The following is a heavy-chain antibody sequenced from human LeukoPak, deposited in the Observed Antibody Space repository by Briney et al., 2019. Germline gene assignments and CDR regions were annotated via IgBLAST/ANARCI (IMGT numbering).Heavy chain of an antibody. Sequence: ASVKVSCTASGYTFTSYYMHWVRQAPGQGLEWMGIINPSGGSTSYAQKFQGRVTMTEDTSTDTAYMELSSLRSEDTAVYYCATPAWVANNYYYYGMDVWGQGTTVTVSS. CDR2: INPSGGST. CDR1: GYTFTSYY. J-gene: IGHJ6*02. CDR3: ATPAWVANNYYYYGMDV. V-gene: IGHV1-46*01. D-gene: IGHD1-26*01.